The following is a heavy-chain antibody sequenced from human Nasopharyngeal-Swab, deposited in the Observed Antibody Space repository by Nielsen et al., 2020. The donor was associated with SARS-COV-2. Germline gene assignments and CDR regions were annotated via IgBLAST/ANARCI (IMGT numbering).Heavy chain of an antibody. CDR3: ARDAHIAVAGTPSYGMDV. Sequence: GGSLRLSCAASGFTFRTYWMHWVRQGPGKGLAWVSRINGDGSSTSYADSVKGRFTISRDNSKNTLYLQMNSLRAEDTAVYYCARDAHIAVAGTPSYGMDVWGQGTTVTVSS. D-gene: IGHD6-19*01. CDR1: GFTFRTYW. J-gene: IGHJ6*02. CDR2: INGDGSST. V-gene: IGHV3-74*01.